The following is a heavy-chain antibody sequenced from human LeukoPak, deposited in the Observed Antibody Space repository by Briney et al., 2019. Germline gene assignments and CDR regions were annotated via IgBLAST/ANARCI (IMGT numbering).Heavy chain of an antibody. D-gene: IGHD3-10*01. V-gene: IGHV3-7*01. CDR3: ARGGSSVHY. CDR2: IKQDGSEK. Sequence: AGGSLRLSCAASGFTFTSYSMSWVRQAPGKGLEWVANIKQDGSEKYYVDSVKGRFTISRDNAKSSLYLQMNSLTAEDTAVYYCARGGSSVHYWGQGTLVTVSS. J-gene: IGHJ4*02. CDR1: GFTFTSYS.